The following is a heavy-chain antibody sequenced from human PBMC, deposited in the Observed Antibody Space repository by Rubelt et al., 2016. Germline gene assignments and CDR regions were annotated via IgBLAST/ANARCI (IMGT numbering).Heavy chain of an antibody. Sequence: QVQLQESGPGLVKPSDTLSLTCTVSGGSISDYNWEWIRRPPGRGLEWIGNLSNGGSTNYNPSLKSRVTISVDTSKNQFSLNRRPVTAADTAVYYCARQLWAAQVLFDPWGQGTLVTVSS. V-gene: IGHV4-59*08. D-gene: IGHD6-6*01. J-gene: IGHJ5*02. CDR1: GGSISDYN. CDR3: ARQLWAAQVLFDP. CDR2: LSNGGST.